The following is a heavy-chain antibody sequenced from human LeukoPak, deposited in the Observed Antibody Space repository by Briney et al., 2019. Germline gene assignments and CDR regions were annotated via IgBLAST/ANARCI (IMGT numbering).Heavy chain of an antibody. CDR2: ISANNGYT. V-gene: IGHV1-18*01. CDR1: GYTFTSYG. Sequence: ASVEVSCKASGYTFTSYGISWVRQAPGQGLEWMGWISANNGYTKYTQKLQGRVSMTTDTSTRTAYMELRSLRSDDTAVYYCARDRPGFGTIESPEYWGQGTLVTVSS. CDR3: ARDRPGFGTIESPEY. D-gene: IGHD1-1*01. J-gene: IGHJ4*02.